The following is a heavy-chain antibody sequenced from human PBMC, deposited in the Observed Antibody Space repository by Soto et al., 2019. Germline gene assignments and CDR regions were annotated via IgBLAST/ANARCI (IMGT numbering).Heavy chain of an antibody. D-gene: IGHD1-26*01. J-gene: IGHJ4*02. CDR3: AAGAPGYYFDY. CDR2: INAGNGNT. CDR1: GYTFTSYA. Sequence: QVQLGQSGAEVKKPGASVKVSCKASGYTFTSYAMHWVRQAPGQRLEWMGWINAGNGNTKYSQKFQGRVTITRDTSASTAYMELSSLRSEDTTVYYCAAGAPGYYFDYWGQGTLVTVSS. V-gene: IGHV1-3*01.